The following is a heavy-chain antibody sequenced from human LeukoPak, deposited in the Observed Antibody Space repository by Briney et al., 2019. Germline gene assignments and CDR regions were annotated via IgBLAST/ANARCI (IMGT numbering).Heavy chain of an antibody. V-gene: IGHV1-2*02. CDR2: INPNSGGT. D-gene: IGHD6-6*01. CDR3: ARVYSSSYLGAFGI. CDR1: GYTFTGYY. J-gene: IGHJ3*02. Sequence: ASVKVSCKASGYTFTGYYMHWVRQAPGQGLEWMGWINPNSGGTNYAQKFQGRVTMTRDTSISTAYMELSRLRSDDTAVYYCARVYSSSYLGAFGIWGQGTTVTVSS.